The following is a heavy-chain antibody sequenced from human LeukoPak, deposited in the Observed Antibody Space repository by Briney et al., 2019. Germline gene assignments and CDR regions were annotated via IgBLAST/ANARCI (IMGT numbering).Heavy chain of an antibody. Sequence: GGSLTLSCAASGFTFSKYWMSWVRQAPGKGLEWVAKIKQDGSEKDYVASVKGRFTISRDNAKNSLYLQMSSLRDEDTAVYYCATTYVVVTSVHDAFHIWGQGTLVTVSS. D-gene: IGHD2-21*02. CDR1: GFTFSKYW. J-gene: IGHJ3*02. CDR3: ATTYVVVTSVHDAFHI. V-gene: IGHV3-7*01. CDR2: IKQDGSEK.